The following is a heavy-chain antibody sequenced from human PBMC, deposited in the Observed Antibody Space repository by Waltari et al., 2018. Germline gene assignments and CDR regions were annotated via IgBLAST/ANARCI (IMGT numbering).Heavy chain of an antibody. CDR1: GFTFFVHE. D-gene: IGHD3-10*01. CDR3: ARGGLNNYYNSFDN. J-gene: IGHJ4*02. CDR2: IGSSDTTT. Sequence: EAQLVESGGGLVQSGGSLRLSCVASGFTFFVHEMNWVRKAPGRGLEWLSSIGSSDTTTSYADSVKGRFTISRDNAKNSVFLQMDSLRAADTAVYFCARGGLNNYYNSFDNWGEGTLVTVSS. V-gene: IGHV3-48*03.